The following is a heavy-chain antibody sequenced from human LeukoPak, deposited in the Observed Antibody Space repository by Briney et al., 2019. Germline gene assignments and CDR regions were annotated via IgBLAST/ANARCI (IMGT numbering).Heavy chain of an antibody. D-gene: IGHD3-22*01. J-gene: IGHJ4*02. CDR2: ITSNGDTT. CDR1: GFTFSSYI. V-gene: IGHV3-64D*09. CDR3: VKDDSYYYDSSGRDS. Sequence: TGGFLRLSCSASGFTFSSYIMHWARQAPGKGLEYVSAITSNGDTTYYADSVKGRVTISRDNSKNTLYLQMSSLRAEDTAVYYCVKDDSYYYDSSGRDSWGQGTLVTVSS.